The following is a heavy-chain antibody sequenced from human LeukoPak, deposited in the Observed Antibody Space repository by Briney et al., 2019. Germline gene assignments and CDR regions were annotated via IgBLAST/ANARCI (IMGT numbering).Heavy chain of an antibody. CDR3: VRDASNYCSGGRCSSGYDC. J-gene: IGHJ4*02. D-gene: IGHD2-15*01. CDR2: TSSSGFTT. CDR1: GFTFSSYS. V-gene: IGHV3-48*04. Sequence: AGGSLRLSCAASGFTFSSYSMNWVRQAPGKGPEWVSYTSSSGFTTYYAASVKGRFTISRDNAKNSLYLQMNNLRVEDTALYYCVRDASNYCSGGRCSSGYDCWGQGTLVTVSS.